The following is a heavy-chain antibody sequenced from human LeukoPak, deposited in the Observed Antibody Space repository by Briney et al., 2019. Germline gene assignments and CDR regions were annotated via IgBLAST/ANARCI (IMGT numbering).Heavy chain of an antibody. J-gene: IGHJ4*02. D-gene: IGHD3-3*01. CDR2: ISSSSSTI. Sequence: GGSLRLSCAASGFTFSSYSMNWVRQAPGKGLEWVSYISSSSSTIYYADSVKGRFTISRDNAKNSLYLQMNSLRAEDTAVYYCASSPFYDFWSGYYTPEFDYWGQGTLVTVSS. CDR1: GFTFSSYS. V-gene: IGHV3-48*01. CDR3: ASSPFYDFWSGYYTPEFDY.